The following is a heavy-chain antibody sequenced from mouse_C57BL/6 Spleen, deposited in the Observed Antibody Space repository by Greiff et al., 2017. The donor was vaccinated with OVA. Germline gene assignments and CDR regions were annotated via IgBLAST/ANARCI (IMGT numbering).Heavy chain of an antibody. CDR3: ARAYSNYVFAY. D-gene: IGHD2-5*01. CDR1: GYTFTGYW. V-gene: IGHV1-9*01. J-gene: IGHJ3*01. CDR2: ILPGSGST. Sequence: QVQLQQSGAELMQPGASVKLSCKATGYTFTGYWIEWVKQRPGHGLAWIGEILPGSGSTTSNEKFKGKATFTADTSSNPAYMQLRSLTTEDSAIYYCARAYSNYVFAYWGQGTLVTVSA.